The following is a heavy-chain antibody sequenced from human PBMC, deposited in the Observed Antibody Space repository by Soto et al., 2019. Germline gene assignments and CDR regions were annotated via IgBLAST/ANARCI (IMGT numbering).Heavy chain of an antibody. CDR1: GFTFSSYG. D-gene: IGHD6-13*01. Sequence: GGSLRLSCAASGFTFSSYGMHWVRQAPGKGLEWVAVISHDGSNKYYADSVKGRFTISRDNSKNTLYLQMNSLRAEDTAVYYCAKNLEPRIAAAASDYWGQGTLVTVSS. CDR3: AKNLEPRIAAAASDY. CDR2: ISHDGSNK. V-gene: IGHV3-30*18. J-gene: IGHJ4*02.